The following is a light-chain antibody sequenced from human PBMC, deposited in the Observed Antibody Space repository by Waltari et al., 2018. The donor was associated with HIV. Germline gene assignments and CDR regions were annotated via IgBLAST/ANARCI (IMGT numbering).Light chain of an antibody. CDR2: KDT. V-gene: IGLV3-25*03. CDR3: QSADTSLSYYV. J-gene: IGLJ1*01. CDR1: ALLHQY. Sequence: SYELTQPPSVSVLPGQTASITCSGDALLHQYYSWYQQKPGQAPVLVMYKDTERPSGIPERFFGSTSGTSVTLIISGVQAEDEADYYCQSADTSLSYYVFGTGTKVSVL.